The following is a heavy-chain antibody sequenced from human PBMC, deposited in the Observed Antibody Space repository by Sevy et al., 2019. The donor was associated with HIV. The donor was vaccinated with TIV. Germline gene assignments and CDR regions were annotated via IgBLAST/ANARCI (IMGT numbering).Heavy chain of an antibody. CDR1: GYTFTSYG. CDR2: ISAYNGNT. CDR3: ARRYYYDSSGYPPHYDFDY. V-gene: IGHV1-18*04. Sequence: ASVKVSCKASGYTFTSYGISWVRQAPGQGLEWMGWISAYNGNTNYAQKLQGRVTMTTDTSTSTAYMELRSLRSDDTAVYYCARRYYYDSSGYPPHYDFDYWGQGTLVTVSS. J-gene: IGHJ4*02. D-gene: IGHD3-22*01.